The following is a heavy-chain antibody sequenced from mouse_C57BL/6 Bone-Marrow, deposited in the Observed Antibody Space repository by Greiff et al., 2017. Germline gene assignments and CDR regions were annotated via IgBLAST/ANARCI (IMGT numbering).Heavy chain of an antibody. Sequence: QVQLQQPGAELVKPGASVKLSCKASGYTFTSYWMHWVKQRPGQGLEWIGMIHPNSGSTNYNEKFKSKATLTVDKSSSTAYMQLSSLTSEDSAVLYYARRDGYYTPFAYWGQGTLVTVSA. CDR1: GYTFTSYW. CDR3: ARRDGYYTPFAY. V-gene: IGHV1-64*01. D-gene: IGHD2-3*01. J-gene: IGHJ3*01. CDR2: IHPNSGST.